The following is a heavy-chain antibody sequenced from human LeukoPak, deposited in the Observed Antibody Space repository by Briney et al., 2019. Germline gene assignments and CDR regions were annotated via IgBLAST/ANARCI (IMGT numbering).Heavy chain of an antibody. J-gene: IGHJ5*02. V-gene: IGHV1-69*06. CDR1: GGTFSSYA. CDR3: ARDRVGHYDILTGHLVTGWFDP. D-gene: IGHD3-9*01. Sequence: SVKVSGKASGGTFSSYAISWVRQAPGQGLEWMGGIIPIFGTANYAQKFQGRVTITADKSTSTAYMELSSLRSEDTAVYYCARDRVGHYDILTGHLVTGWFDPWGQGTLVTVSS. CDR2: IIPIFGTA.